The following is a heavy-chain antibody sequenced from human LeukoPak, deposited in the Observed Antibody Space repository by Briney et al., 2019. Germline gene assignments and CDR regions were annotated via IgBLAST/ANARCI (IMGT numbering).Heavy chain of an antibody. J-gene: IGHJ4*02. V-gene: IGHV3-23*01. Sequence: TGGSLRLSCAASGFTFSSYAMSWVRQAPGKGLEWVSVISGSGTIYYADSVKGRFTISRDNSKNTLYLQMSSLRAEDTALYYCAKDVRRFDYWGQGTLVTVSS. CDR2: ISGSGTI. CDR3: AKDVRRFDY. CDR1: GFTFSSYA.